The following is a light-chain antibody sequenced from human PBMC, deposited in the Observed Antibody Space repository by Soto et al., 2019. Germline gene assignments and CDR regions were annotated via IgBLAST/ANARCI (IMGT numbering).Light chain of an antibody. CDR2: DAS. J-gene: IGKJ1*01. CDR3: LQDYNYPLT. Sequence: DLQMTQSPSTLSASVGDRVTITFRASQSISSWLAWYQQKPGKAPKLLIYDASSLQTGVPSRFSGSGSGTDFTLTISSLQPEDFASYFCLQDYNYPLTFGQGTKVDIK. V-gene: IGKV1-5*01. CDR1: QSISSW.